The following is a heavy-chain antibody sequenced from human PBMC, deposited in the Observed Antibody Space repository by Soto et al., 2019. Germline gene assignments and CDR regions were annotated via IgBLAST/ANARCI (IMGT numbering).Heavy chain of an antibody. CDR2: IYYSGST. CDR3: AREGSGYSYSYFDY. V-gene: IGHV4-61*01. Sequence: PSETLSLTCTVSGGSVNSFSYFWSWIRQPPGKGLEWIGYIYYSGSTNYNPSLKSRVTISVDTSKNQFSLKLTSVTAADTAVYYCAREGSGYSYSYFDYWGQGTLVTVSS. J-gene: IGHJ4*02. CDR1: GGSVNSFSYF. D-gene: IGHD5-18*01.